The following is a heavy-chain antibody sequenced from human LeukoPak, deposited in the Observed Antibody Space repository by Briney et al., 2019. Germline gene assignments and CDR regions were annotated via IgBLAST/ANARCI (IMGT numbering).Heavy chain of an antibody. CDR3: ARISPWIQLWPPYYYMDV. D-gene: IGHD5-18*01. Sequence: GESLKISCKGSGYSFTSYWIGWVRQMPGKGLEWMGIIYPGDSDTRYSPSFQGQVTISADKSISTAYLQWSSLKASDTAMYYCARISPWIQLWPPYYYMDVWGKGTTVTVSS. CDR2: IYPGDSDT. V-gene: IGHV5-51*01. CDR1: GYSFTSYW. J-gene: IGHJ6*03.